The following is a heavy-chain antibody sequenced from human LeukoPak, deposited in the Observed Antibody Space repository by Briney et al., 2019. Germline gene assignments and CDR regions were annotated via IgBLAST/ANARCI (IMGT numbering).Heavy chain of an antibody. CDR1: GYTFSNFG. CDR2: ISGNNDNP. V-gene: IGHV1-18*01. CDR3: ARDGTSTDDY. J-gene: IGHJ4*02. Sequence: ASVKVSCKTSGYTFSNFGINWVRQTPGQGLEWMGWISGNNDNPNYGQKFQGRFTVTTDSSTSTAYMELRNLRFDDTAVYYCARDGTSTDDYWGQGTLVTVSS. D-gene: IGHD2-2*01.